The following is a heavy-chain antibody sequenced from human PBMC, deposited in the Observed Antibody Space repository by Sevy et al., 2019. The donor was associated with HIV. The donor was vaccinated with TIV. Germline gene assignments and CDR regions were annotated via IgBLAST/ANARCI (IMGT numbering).Heavy chain of an antibody. CDR3: ARDQPGIAAAGNNYYYYYGMDV. J-gene: IGHJ6*02. CDR1: GGTFSSYA. CDR2: IIPIFGTA. D-gene: IGHD6-13*01. V-gene: IGHV1-69*13. Sequence: ASVKVSCKASGGTFSSYAISWVRQAPGQGLEWMGGIIPIFGTANYAQKFQGRVTITADESTSTAYMELSSLRSEDTAVYYCARDQPGIAAAGNNYYYYYGMDVWGQGTTVTVSS.